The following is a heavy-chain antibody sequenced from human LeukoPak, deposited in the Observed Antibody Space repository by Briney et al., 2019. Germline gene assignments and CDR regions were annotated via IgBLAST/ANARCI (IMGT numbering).Heavy chain of an antibody. Sequence: SETLSLTCTVSGGSIISTSFYWGWNRQPPGKGLAWLGSIYHSGSTYDNPSLKSRVTISVDRSKNQFSLKLSSVTAADTAVYYCARLYYDSRGYYWFDRWGQGTLVTVSS. D-gene: IGHD3-22*01. V-gene: IGHV4-39*01. CDR1: GGSIISTSFY. J-gene: IGHJ5*02. CDR2: IYHSGST. CDR3: ARLYYDSRGYYWFDR.